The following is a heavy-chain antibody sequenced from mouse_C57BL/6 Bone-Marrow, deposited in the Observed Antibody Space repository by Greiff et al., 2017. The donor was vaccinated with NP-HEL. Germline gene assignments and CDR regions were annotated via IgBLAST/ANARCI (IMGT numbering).Heavy chain of an antibody. CDR3: ARETGLRNYAMDY. Sequence: VQLQQPGTELVKPGASVKLSCKASGYTFTSYWMHWVKQRPGQGLEWIGNINPSNGGTNYYEKFKSKATLTVDKSSSTAYMQLSSLTSEDSAVYYCARETGLRNYAMDYWGQGTSVTVSS. D-gene: IGHD2-4*01. V-gene: IGHV1-53*01. CDR1: GYTFTSYW. J-gene: IGHJ4*01. CDR2: INPSNGGT.